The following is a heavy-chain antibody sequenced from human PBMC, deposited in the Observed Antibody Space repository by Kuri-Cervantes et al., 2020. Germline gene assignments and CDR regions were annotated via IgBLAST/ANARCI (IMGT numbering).Heavy chain of an antibody. CDR3: ASMTTGNFDY. CDR1: GGSISSYY. CDR2: IYYSGST. V-gene: IGHV4-59*08. D-gene: IGHD4-17*01. J-gene: IGHJ4*02. Sequence: GSLRLSCTVSGGSISSYYWSWIRQPPGKGLEWIGYIYYSGSTYYNPSLKSRVTISVDTSKNQFPLKLSSVTAADTAVYYCASMTTGNFDYWGQGTLVTVSS.